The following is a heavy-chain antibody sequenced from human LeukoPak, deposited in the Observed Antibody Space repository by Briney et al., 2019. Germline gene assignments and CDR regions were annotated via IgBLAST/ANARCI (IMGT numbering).Heavy chain of an antibody. V-gene: IGHV3-23*01. J-gene: IGHJ4*02. Sequence: GGSLRLSCAASGFTFSSYAMSWVRQAPGKGLEWVSAISGSGGSTYYADSVKGRFTISRDNSKNTLYLQMNSLRAEDTAVYYCTKDRGGSGSTTFDYWGQGTLVTVSS. CDR1: GFTFSSYA. D-gene: IGHD3-10*01. CDR2: ISGSGGST. CDR3: TKDRGGSGSTTFDY.